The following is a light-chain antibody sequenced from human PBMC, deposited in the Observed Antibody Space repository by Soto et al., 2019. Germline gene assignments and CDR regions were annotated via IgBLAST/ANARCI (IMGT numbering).Light chain of an antibody. CDR3: QQYGRSPYT. CDR1: QSVRSSY. J-gene: IGKJ2*01. CDR2: GAS. Sequence: EIVLTQSPGTLSLSPGERVTLSCRASQSVRSSYLAWYQHKPGQAPRLLIYGASSRATGIPDRFSGSGSGKDFTLTISRLEPEDFAVYYCQQYGRSPYTFGQGTKLEIK. V-gene: IGKV3-20*01.